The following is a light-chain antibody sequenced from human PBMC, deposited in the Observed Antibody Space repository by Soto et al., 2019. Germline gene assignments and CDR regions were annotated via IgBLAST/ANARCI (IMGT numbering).Light chain of an antibody. CDR2: RNN. Sequence: QSVLTQPPSASGTPGQRVTISCSGSSSNIGSNYVYWYQQLPGTAPKLLIYRNNQRPSGVPDRFSGSKSGPSASLAISGVRSGDEADYYCTAWDDTLRGPLFGGGTKLTVL. V-gene: IGLV1-47*01. CDR3: TAWDDTLRGPL. J-gene: IGLJ2*01. CDR1: SSNIGSNY.